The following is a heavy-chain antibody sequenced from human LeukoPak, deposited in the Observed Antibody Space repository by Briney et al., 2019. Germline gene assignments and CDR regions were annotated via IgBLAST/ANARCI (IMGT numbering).Heavy chain of an antibody. J-gene: IGHJ4*02. CDR2: ISSSSSYI. Sequence: PGGSLRLSCAASGFTFSSYSMNWVRQAPGKGLEWVSSISSSSSYIYYADSVKGRFTISRDNAKNSLYLQMNSLRAEDTAVYYCARDLGFGGVPYYFDYWGQGTLVTVSS. D-gene: IGHD3-16*01. CDR1: GFTFSSYS. CDR3: ARDLGFGGVPYYFDY. V-gene: IGHV3-21*01.